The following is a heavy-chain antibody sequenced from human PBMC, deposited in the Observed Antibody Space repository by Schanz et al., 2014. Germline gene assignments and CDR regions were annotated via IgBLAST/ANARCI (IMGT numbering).Heavy chain of an antibody. Sequence: QVQLVESGGGLVQPGGSLRLSCAASGFTFRDYYMSWIRQAPGKGLEWVSDISSGSSYANYADSVKGRFTISRDNAKNSLYLQMNSLRAGDTAVYYCARDSRPNYDFLTAYYSIDYWGQGTLVTVSS. CDR3: ARDSRPNYDFLTAYYSIDY. CDR1: GFTFRDYY. CDR2: ISSGSSYA. D-gene: IGHD3-9*01. V-gene: IGHV3-11*06. J-gene: IGHJ4*02.